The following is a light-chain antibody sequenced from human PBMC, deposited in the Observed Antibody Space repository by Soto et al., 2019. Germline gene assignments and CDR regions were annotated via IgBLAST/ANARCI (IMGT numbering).Light chain of an antibody. CDR1: QTISKF. CDR3: QLINSF. CDR2: AAS. V-gene: IGKV1-9*01. J-gene: IGKJ4*01. Sequence: DIQLTQSPSLLSASVGDRVTITCRASQTISKFLSWYQQKPGKAPKLLIYAASTLQDGVPSRFSGSGSGTEFTLTISSLLPEEFATYYCQLINSFFGGGTRVEI.